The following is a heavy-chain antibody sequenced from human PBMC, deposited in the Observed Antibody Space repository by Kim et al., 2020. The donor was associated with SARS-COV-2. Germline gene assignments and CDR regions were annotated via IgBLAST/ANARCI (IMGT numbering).Heavy chain of an antibody. D-gene: IGHD3-10*01. V-gene: IGHV4-31*03. CDR2: IYYSGST. CDR3: ARDRFGEFFDY. Sequence: SETLSLTCTVSGGSISSDAYYWSWIRQHPVKGLEWIGYIYYSGSTYYNPSLKSRLTISVDTSKNQFSLELSSVTAADTAVYYCARDRFGEFFDYWGQGTLVTVSS. CDR1: GGSISSDAYY. J-gene: IGHJ4*02.